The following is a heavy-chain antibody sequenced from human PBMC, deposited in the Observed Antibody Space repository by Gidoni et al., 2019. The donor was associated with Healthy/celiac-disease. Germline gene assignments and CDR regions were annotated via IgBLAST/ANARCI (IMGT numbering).Heavy chain of an antibody. CDR1: GFTFSSYA. CDR3: AKDRAYDSPSFGDY. CDR2: ISGSGGST. V-gene: IGHV3-23*01. D-gene: IGHD3-22*01. Sequence: EVQLLESGGGLVQPGGSLSLSCAASGFTFSSYAMSCVRQAPGKGLEWVSAISGSGGSTYYADSVKGRFTISRDNSKNTLYLQMNSLRAEDTAVYYCAKDRAYDSPSFGDYWGQGTLVTVSS. J-gene: IGHJ4*02.